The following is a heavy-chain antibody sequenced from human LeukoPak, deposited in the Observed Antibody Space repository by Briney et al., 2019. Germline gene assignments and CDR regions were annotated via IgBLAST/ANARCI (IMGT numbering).Heavy chain of an antibody. CDR3: ARQRVGSGSYWYFDY. V-gene: IGHV4-39*01. CDR2: IYYSGST. CDR1: GGSISSSSYY. J-gene: IGHJ4*02. Sequence: PSETLSLTCTVSGGSISSSSYYWGWIRQPPGKGLEWLGSIYYSGSTYYNPSLKSRVTISVDTSKNQFSLKLSSVTAADTAVYYCARQRVGSGSYWYFDYWGQGTLVTVSS. D-gene: IGHD3-10*01.